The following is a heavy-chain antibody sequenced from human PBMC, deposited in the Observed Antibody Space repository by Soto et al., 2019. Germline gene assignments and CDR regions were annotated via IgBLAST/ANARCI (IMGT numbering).Heavy chain of an antibody. Sequence: SETLSLTCAVSGGSISSGGYSWSWIRQPPGKGLEWIGYIYHSGTTYYNPSLKSRVTISVDRSKNQFSLKLSSVTAADTAVYYCAREHYGDYGYGMDVRGQRTTVTVSS. V-gene: IGHV4-30-2*01. CDR1: GGSISSGGYS. J-gene: IGHJ6*02. CDR3: AREHYGDYGYGMDV. CDR2: IYHSGTT. D-gene: IGHD4-17*01.